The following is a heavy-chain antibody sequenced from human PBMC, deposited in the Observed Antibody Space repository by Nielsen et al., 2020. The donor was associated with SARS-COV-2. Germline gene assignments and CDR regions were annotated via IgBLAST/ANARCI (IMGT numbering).Heavy chain of an antibody. CDR3: ARDDYGGYYYYYYGMDV. V-gene: IGHV3-7*01. D-gene: IGHD2-21*01. J-gene: IGHJ6*02. CDR1: GFTFSSYW. CDR2: IKQDGSEK. Sequence: GGSLRLSCAASGFTFSSYWMSWVRQAPGKGLEWVANIKQDGSEKYYVDSVKGRFTISRDNAKNSLYLQMNSLRAEDTAVYYCARDDYGGYYYYYYGMDVWGQGTTVTVSS.